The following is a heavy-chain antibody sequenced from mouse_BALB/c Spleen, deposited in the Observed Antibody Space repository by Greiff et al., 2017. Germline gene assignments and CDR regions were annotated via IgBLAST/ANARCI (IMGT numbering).Heavy chain of an antibody. CDR3: ARGVYDGYSYLFAY. J-gene: IGHJ3*01. CDR2: INPSNGRT. V-gene: IGHV1S81*02. D-gene: IGHD2-3*01. Sequence: QVQLQQPGAELVKPGASVKLSCKASGYTFTSYWMHWVKQRPGQGLEWIGEINPSNGRTNYNEKFKSKATLTVDKSSSTAYMQLSSLTSEDSAVYYCARGVYDGYSYLFAYWGQGTLVTVSA. CDR1: GYTFTSYW.